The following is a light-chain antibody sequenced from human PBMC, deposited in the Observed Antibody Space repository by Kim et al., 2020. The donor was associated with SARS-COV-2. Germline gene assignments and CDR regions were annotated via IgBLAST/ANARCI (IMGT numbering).Light chain of an antibody. J-gene: IGKJ1*01. Sequence: ASVGDRVTITGRASQSISSWLAWYQQKPGKAPKLLIYHASSLESGVPSRFSGSGSGTEFILTISSLQPDDFATYHCQQYTSYSWTFGQGTKVDIK. CDR3: QQYTSYSWT. CDR2: HAS. CDR1: QSISSW. V-gene: IGKV1-5*01.